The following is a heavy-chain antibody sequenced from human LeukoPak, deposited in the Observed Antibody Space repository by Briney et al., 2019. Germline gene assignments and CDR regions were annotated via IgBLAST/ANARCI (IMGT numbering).Heavy chain of an antibody. Sequence: PGGSLRLSCAASGFTFSSYEMNWVRQAPGKGLEWVSYISHSVSTIYYADSMKGRVTISRDNAKNSLYLQMNSLRAEDTALYYCARGGYSYNFDSWGQGTLVTVSS. CDR1: GFTFSSYE. J-gene: IGHJ4*01. CDR2: ISHSVSTI. V-gene: IGHV3-48*03. D-gene: IGHD5-18*01. CDR3: ARGGYSYNFDS.